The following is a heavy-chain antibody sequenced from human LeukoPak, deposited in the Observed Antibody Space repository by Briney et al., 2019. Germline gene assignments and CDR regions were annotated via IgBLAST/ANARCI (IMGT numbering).Heavy chain of an antibody. Sequence: ASVKVSCKASGYTFTSYYMHWVRQAPGQGLEWMGIINPSDGSTSYAQKFQGRVTMTRDTSTSTVYMELSSLRSEDTAVYYCARANRYCSGGSCPQSDFDYWGQGTLVTVSS. J-gene: IGHJ4*02. V-gene: IGHV1-46*01. D-gene: IGHD2-15*01. CDR2: INPSDGST. CDR3: ARANRYCSGGSCPQSDFDY. CDR1: GYTFTSYY.